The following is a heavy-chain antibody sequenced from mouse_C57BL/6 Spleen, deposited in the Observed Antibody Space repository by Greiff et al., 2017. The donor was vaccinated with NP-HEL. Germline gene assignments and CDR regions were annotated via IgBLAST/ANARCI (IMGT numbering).Heavy chain of an antibody. CDR1: GYAFSSYW. V-gene: IGHV1-80*01. CDR3: ARSRWDDAMDY. J-gene: IGHJ4*01. Sequence: QVQLKQSGAELVKPGASVKISCKASGYAFSSYWMNWVKQRPGKGLEWIGQIYPGDGDTNYNGKFKGKATLTADKSSSTAYMQLSSLTSEDSAVYFCARSRWDDAMDYWGQGTSVTVSS. CDR2: IYPGDGDT. D-gene: IGHD1-1*02.